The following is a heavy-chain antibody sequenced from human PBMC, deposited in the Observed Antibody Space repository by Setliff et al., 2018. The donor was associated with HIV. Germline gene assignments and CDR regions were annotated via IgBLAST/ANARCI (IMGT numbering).Heavy chain of an antibody. CDR2: MNPNSGNT. CDR1: GYTFTSYD. Sequence: ASVKVSCKASGYTFTSYDINWVRQAAGQGLEWMGWMNPNSGNTGYAQKFQGRVTITRNTSISTAYMELISLKSEDTAVYYCARGRYSSGLTDYWGQGTLVTVSS. J-gene: IGHJ4*02. CDR3: ARGRYSSGLTDY. D-gene: IGHD6-19*01. V-gene: IGHV1-8*03.